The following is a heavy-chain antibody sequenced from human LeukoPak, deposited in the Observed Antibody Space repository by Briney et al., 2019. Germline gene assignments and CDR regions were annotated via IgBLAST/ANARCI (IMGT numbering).Heavy chain of an antibody. J-gene: IGHJ4*02. V-gene: IGHV3-64D*09. CDR3: VKGGSSGWVRGDYFGY. CDR1: GFTFSSYA. CDR2: ISSNGGST. Sequence: GGSLRLSCSASGFTFSSYAMHWVRQAPGKGLEYVSAISSNGGSTYYADSVKGRFTISRDNSKNTLYLQMSSLRAEDTAVYYCVKGGSSGWVRGDYFGYWGQGTLVTVSS. D-gene: IGHD6-19*01.